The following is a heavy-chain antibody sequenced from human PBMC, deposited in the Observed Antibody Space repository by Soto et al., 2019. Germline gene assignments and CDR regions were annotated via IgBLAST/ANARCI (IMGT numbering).Heavy chain of an antibody. J-gene: IGHJ5*02. D-gene: IGHD2-15*01. Sequence: SVKVSCKASGGTFSSYTISWGRQAPGQGLEGMGRIIPSLGIANYAQKFQGRVTITADKSTSTVYMELSSRSSADTAVYYCPRVAVQFLGYCSGGSCPYNLSNWFDPWGQGTQVTVSS. V-gene: IGHV1-69*02. CDR2: IIPSLGIA. CDR3: PRVAVQFLGYCSGGSCPYNLSNWFDP. CDR1: GGTFSSYT.